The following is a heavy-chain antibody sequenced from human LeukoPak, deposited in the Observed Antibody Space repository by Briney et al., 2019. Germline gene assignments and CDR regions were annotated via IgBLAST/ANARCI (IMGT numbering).Heavy chain of an antibody. V-gene: IGHV3-23*01. CDR1: GFSFSTYG. CDR2: ISGSGRST. J-gene: IGHJ6*03. Sequence: GGSLRLSCAASGFSFSTYGMNWVRQAPGKGLEWVSVISGSGRSTYYADSVKGRFTISRDNSKNTLYLQMNSLRAEDTAVYYCAKCVILTGRYMDVWGKGTTVTVSS. D-gene: IGHD3-9*01. CDR3: AKCVILTGRYMDV.